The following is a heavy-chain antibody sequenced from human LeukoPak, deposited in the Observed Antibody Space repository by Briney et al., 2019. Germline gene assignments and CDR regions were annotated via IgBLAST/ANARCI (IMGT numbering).Heavy chain of an antibody. CDR3: ARVITVRGVIFDY. CDR1: GGSFNTYY. D-gene: IGHD3-16*01. Sequence: SETLSLTCTVSGGSFNTYYWSWIRQPPGKGLEWLGYIYYSGSTNYNPSLKSRVTISVDTSKNQFSLKLSSVTAADTAVYYCARVITVRGVIFDYWGQGTLVTVSS. CDR2: IYYSGST. J-gene: IGHJ4*02. V-gene: IGHV4-59*01.